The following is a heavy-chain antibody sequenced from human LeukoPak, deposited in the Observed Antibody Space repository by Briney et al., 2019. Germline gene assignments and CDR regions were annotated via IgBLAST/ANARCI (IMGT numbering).Heavy chain of an antibody. D-gene: IGHD4-23*01. CDR3: ARGGGNLPIYAFDF. Sequence: ASVKVSCKASGYTFTGYYIHWVRQAPGQGLEWMGWIYPDSGGTNYAQRFQGGVTMTRDTSINTAYMELSRLRSDDSAVYYCARGGGNLPIYAFDFWGQGSMVTVSS. J-gene: IGHJ3*01. V-gene: IGHV1-2*02. CDR1: GYTFTGYY. CDR2: IYPDSGGT.